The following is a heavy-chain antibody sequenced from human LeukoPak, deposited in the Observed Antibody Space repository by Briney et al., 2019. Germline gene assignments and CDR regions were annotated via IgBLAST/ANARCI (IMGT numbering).Heavy chain of an antibody. Sequence: ASVTVSCKASGYTFTGYYMHWVRQAPGQGLAWMGWINPNSGGTNYAQKFRGRVTMTRDTSISTAYMELSRLRSDDTAVYYCANSPRTPDYYYYGMDVWGQGTTVTVSS. CDR2: INPNSGGT. CDR1: GYTFTGYY. CDR3: ANSPRTPDYYYYGMDV. V-gene: IGHV1-2*02. J-gene: IGHJ6*02. D-gene: IGHD2-15*01.